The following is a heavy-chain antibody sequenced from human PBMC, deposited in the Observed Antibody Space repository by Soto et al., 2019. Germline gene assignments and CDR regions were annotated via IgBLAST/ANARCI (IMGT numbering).Heavy chain of an antibody. D-gene: IGHD4-17*01. J-gene: IGHJ5*02. CDR2: IYYSGST. Sequence: SDPISLTSTFSRDTVNSAVYSGSGKHQPPGKGLEWIGYIYYSGSTYYNPSLKSRVTISVDTSKNQFSLKLSSVTAADAAVYYCARANWGDYVGNTWFDPWGQGTLVTVSS. CDR1: RDTVNSAVYS. V-gene: IGHV4-30-4*02. CDR3: ARANWGDYVGNTWFDP.